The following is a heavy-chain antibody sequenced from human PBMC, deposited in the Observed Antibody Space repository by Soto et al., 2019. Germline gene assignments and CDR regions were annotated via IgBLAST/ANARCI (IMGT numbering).Heavy chain of an antibody. CDR1: GGSISSGGYS. D-gene: IGHD1-26*01. V-gene: IGHV4-30-2*01. J-gene: IGHJ4*02. CDR2: IYHSGST. CDR3: ARGDIVGDPFDFDY. Sequence: SETLSLTCTVSGGSISSGGYSWSWIRQPPGKGLGWIGYIYHSGSTYYNPSLKSRVTISVDRSKNQFSLKLSSVTAADTAVYYCARGDIVGDPFDFDYWGQGTLVTVSS.